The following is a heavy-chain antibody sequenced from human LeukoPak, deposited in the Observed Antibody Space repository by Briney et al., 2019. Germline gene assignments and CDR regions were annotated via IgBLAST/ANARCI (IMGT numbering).Heavy chain of an antibody. V-gene: IGHV4-4*07. CDR2: IYTSGSP. CDR1: GGSISSYY. Sequence: SETLSLTCTVSGGSISSYYWSWIRQPAGKGLEWIGRIYTSGSPNYNPSLKSRVTMSVDTSKNQFSLKLSSVTAADTAVYYCATATRRAERIAAKVGNYYYGMDVWGQGTTVTVSS. CDR3: ATATRRAERIAAKVGNYYYGMDV. J-gene: IGHJ6*02. D-gene: IGHD6-25*01.